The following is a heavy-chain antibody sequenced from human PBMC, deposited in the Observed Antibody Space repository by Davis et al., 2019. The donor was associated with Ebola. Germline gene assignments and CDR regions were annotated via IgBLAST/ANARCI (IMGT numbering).Heavy chain of an antibody. CDR3: AKTHCSGGSCYGMDV. V-gene: IGHV3-23*01. Sequence: GGSLRLSCAASGINFRSYAMNWVRQAPGKGLEWVSSISGSGTTTSYADSVKGRFTISRDNTNNTLYLQMNSLRAEDTAVYYCAKTHCSGGSCYGMDVWGQGTTVTVSS. J-gene: IGHJ6*02. CDR2: ISGSGTTT. CDR1: GINFRSYA. D-gene: IGHD2-15*01.